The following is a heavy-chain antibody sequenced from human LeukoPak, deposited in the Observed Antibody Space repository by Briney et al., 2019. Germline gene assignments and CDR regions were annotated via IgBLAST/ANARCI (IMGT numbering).Heavy chain of an antibody. J-gene: IGHJ5*02. Sequence: PSETLSLTCAVYGGSFSGYYWSWIRQPPGKGLEWIGEINHSGSTNYNPSLKSRVTISVDTSKNQFSLKLSSVTAADTAVYYCARGSMVRGVVPQNNWFDPWGQGTLVTVSS. D-gene: IGHD3-10*01. CDR3: ARGSMVRGVVPQNNWFDP. CDR2: INHSGST. V-gene: IGHV4-34*01. CDR1: GGSFSGYY.